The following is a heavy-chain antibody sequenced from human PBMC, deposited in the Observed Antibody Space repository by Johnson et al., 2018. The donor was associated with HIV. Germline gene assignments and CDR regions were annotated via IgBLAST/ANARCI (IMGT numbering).Heavy chain of an antibody. J-gene: IGHJ3*02. CDR2: INWNGGTT. CDR3: ARGRAGGAFDI. Sequence: VQLVESGGGLVQPGGSLRLSCAASGFTVSSNYMSWVRQAPGNGLEWVSGINWNGGTTGYADSVKGRFTISRDNAKNSLYLQMNSLRAEDTALYYCARGRAGGAFDIWGQGTMVTVSS. D-gene: IGHD3-10*01. V-gene: IGHV3-20*04. CDR1: GFTVSSNY.